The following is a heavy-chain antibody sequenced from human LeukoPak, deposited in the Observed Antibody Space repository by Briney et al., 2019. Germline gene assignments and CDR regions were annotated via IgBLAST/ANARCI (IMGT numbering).Heavy chain of an antibody. V-gene: IGHV3-64*01. CDR1: GFTFRSYA. J-gene: IGHJ4*02. CDR2: ISSNGGST. CDR3: ARGFPSPDKRPC. Sequence: GGSLRLSCAASGFTFRSYAMHWVRQAPGKGLEYVSAISSNGGSTYYANSVKGRFTISRDNSKNTLHLQVGSLRAEDMAVYYCARGFPSPDKRPCWGQGTLVTVSS. D-gene: IGHD3-10*01.